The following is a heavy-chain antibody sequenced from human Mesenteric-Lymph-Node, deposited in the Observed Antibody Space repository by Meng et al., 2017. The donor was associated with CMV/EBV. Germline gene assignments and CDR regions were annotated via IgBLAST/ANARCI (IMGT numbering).Heavy chain of an antibody. CDR3: ARALVGSSTKGNYGMDV. D-gene: IGHD2-2*01. CDR1: GFTFSSYW. J-gene: IGHJ6*02. V-gene: IGHV3-74*01. Sequence: GESLKISCAASGFTFSSYWMHWVRQAPGKGLVWVSRINSDGSSTSYADSVKGRFTISRDNAKNTLYLQMNSLRAEDTAVYYCARALVGSSTKGNYGMDVWGQGTTVTVSS. CDR2: INSDGSST.